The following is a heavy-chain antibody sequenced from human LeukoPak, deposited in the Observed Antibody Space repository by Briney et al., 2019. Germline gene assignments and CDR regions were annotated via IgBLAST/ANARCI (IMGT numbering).Heavy chain of an antibody. D-gene: IGHD2/OR15-2a*01. Sequence: GGSLRFSCAASGFTFSSYAMNWVRQAPGKGPEWISYITNSGSIIYYADSVKGRFTISRDNAKNSLVLQMNSLRDEDSAVYYCARDSISAALFDLWGQGTLITVSS. CDR2: ITNSGSII. CDR3: ARDSISAALFDL. J-gene: IGHJ5*02. CDR1: GFTFSSYA. V-gene: IGHV3-48*02.